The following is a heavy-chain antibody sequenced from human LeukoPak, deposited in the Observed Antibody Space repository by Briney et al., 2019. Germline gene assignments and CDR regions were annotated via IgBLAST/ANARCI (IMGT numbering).Heavy chain of an antibody. D-gene: IGHD2-15*01. V-gene: IGHV3-23*01. Sequence: GGTLRLSCAASGFTFSSYGMSWVRQAPGKGLEWVSAISGSGGSTYYADSVKGRFTISRDTSRSTLYLQMNSLRAEDAAVYYCAKAPVTSCRGAFCYPFDYWGQGTLVTVSS. CDR1: GFTFSSYG. CDR3: AKAPVTSCRGAFCYPFDY. J-gene: IGHJ4*02. CDR2: ISGSGGST.